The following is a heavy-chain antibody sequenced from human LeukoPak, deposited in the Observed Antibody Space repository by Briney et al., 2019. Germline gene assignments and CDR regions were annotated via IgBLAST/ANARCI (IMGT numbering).Heavy chain of an antibody. V-gene: IGHV3-48*01. CDR2: LSSTGGTR. Sequence: GRSLRLSCVASGFSFSTYDMNWVRHAPGKGLGWVSYLSSTGGTRYYANSVKGRFTISRDDAKTSLYLQISSLRAEDTAVYYCARAARPQLRFLDFDYWGQGTLLTVSS. J-gene: IGHJ4*02. CDR1: GFSFSTYD. CDR3: ARAARPQLRFLDFDY. D-gene: IGHD3-3*01.